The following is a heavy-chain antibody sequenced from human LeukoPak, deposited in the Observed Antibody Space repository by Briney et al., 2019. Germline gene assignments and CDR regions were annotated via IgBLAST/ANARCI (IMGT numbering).Heavy chain of an antibody. V-gene: IGHV1-18*01. CDR3: ARDQDSYSGIYHGGWY. Sequence: GASVKVCCKAAGYTFANYGIIWVRQAPGQGLEWMGWIGAYNGNTNYAQKFQGRVTMTTDTSTSTAYMELRSLISADTAVYYCARDQDSYSGIYHGGWYWGQGTLVTVSS. CDR1: GYTFANYG. J-gene: IGHJ4*02. CDR2: IGAYNGNT. D-gene: IGHD1-26*01.